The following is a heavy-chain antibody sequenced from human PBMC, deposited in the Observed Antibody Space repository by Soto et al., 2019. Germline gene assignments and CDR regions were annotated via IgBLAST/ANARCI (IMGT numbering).Heavy chain of an antibody. D-gene: IGHD3-3*01. J-gene: IGHJ6*02. CDR2: MNPNSGKT. V-gene: IGHV1-8*01. CDR1: GYTFTSYD. CDR3: ARPRSGSYYYGMDV. Sequence: ASVKVSCKASGYTFTSYDINWVRQATGQGLEWMGWMNPNSGKTGYAQKFQGRVTMTRNTSIITAYMELSSLRSEDTAVYYCARPRSGSYYYGMDVWGQGTAVTVSS.